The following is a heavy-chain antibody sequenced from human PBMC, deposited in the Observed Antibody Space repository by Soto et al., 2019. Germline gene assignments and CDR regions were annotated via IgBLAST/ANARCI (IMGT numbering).Heavy chain of an antibody. CDR1: GGSISSGGYS. Sequence: SETLSLTCAVSGGSISSGGYSWSWIRQPPGKGLEWIGYIYHSGSTYYNPSLKSRVTISVDRSKNQFSLKLSSVTAADTAVYYCASTSKYYDFWSGTPPGAFDIWGQGTMVTVSS. CDR3: ASTSKYYDFWSGTPPGAFDI. D-gene: IGHD3-3*01. J-gene: IGHJ3*02. CDR2: IYHSGST. V-gene: IGHV4-30-2*01.